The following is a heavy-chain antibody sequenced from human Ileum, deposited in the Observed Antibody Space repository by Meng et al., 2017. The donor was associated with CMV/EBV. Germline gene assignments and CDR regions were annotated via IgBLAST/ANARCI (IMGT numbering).Heavy chain of an antibody. Sequence: GGSLRLSCEASGFTFDSYDMSWVRQAPGKGLVWVSRINSDASITNYADSVKGRFTISRDNAKNTLYLQMNSLRAEDTAVYYCARSIGTSDGFDYWGQGTLVTVSS. D-gene: IGHD1-26*01. J-gene: IGHJ4*02. CDR3: ARSIGTSDGFDY. V-gene: IGHV3-74*01. CDR2: INSDASIT. CDR1: GFTFDSYD.